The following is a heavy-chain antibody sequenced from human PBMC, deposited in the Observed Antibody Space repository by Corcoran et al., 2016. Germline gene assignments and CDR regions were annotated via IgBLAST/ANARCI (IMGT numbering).Heavy chain of an antibody. CDR1: GVTFSGCG. Sequence: QVQQVESGGGVVQPGRSVRLSCAAAGVTFSGCGMHWVREAPGEGLEWVAVISYDGSNKYYADSVKGRFTISRDNSKNTLYLQMNSLRAEDTAVYYCAQGPITMVRGEIDYWGQGTLVTVSS. CDR2: ISYDGSNK. CDR3: AQGPITMVRGEIDY. V-gene: IGHV3-30*18. D-gene: IGHD3-10*01. J-gene: IGHJ4*02.